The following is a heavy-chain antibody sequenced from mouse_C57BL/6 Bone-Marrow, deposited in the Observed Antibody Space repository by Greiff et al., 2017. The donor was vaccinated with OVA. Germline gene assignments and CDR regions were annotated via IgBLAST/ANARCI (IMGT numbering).Heavy chain of an antibody. CDR1: GFTFSDYY. J-gene: IGHJ2*01. CDR3: ARAGEKLGRGYFDY. V-gene: IGHV5-16*01. Sequence: DVKLVESEGGLVQPGSSMKLSCTASGFTFSDYYMAWVRQVPEKGLEWVANINYDGSSTYYLDSLKSRFIISRDNAKNILYLQMSSLKSEDTATYYCARAGEKLGRGYFDYWGQGTTLTVSS. D-gene: IGHD4-1*01. CDR2: INYDGSST.